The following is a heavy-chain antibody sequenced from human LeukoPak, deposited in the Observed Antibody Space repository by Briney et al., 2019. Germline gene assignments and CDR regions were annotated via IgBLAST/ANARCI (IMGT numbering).Heavy chain of an antibody. D-gene: IGHD2-15*01. CDR2: ISSSSSTI. CDR1: GFTFSSYS. V-gene: IGHV3-48*01. Sequence: GGSLRLSCAASGFTFSSYSINWVRQAPGKGLEWVSYISSSSSTIYYADSVKGRFTISRDNAKNSLYLQMNSLRGEDTAVYYCARDSCSGGSCYLGYWGQGTLVTVSS. J-gene: IGHJ4*02. CDR3: ARDSCSGGSCYLGY.